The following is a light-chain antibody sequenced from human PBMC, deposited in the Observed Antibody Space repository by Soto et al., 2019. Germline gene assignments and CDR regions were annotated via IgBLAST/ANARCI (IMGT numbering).Light chain of an antibody. J-gene: IGLJ3*02. Sequence: QSALTQPASVSGSPGQSITISCTGTSSDVGSYNLVSWYQQHPGEAPKFMIYDVSRRPSGISNRFSGSKSGNTASLTISGLQAEDEADYYCCSYAGSSLWVCGGGTQLTVL. CDR2: DVS. CDR1: SSDVGSYNL. V-gene: IGLV2-23*02. CDR3: CSYAGSSLWV.